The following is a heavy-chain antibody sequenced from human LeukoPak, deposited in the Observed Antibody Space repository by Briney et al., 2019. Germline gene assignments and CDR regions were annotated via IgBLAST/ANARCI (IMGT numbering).Heavy chain of an antibody. D-gene: IGHD3-9*01. Sequence: GGSLTLSCAASGFTFSSYAMNWVRQAPGKGLEWVSSIRDSVGNTYYVDSVKDRFTISRDNSRNTLYLQMTSLRAEDTAVYYCARGPSITTTGTFDPWGQGTLVTVSS. CDR3: ARGPSITTTGTFDP. J-gene: IGHJ5*02. CDR2: IRDSVGNT. CDR1: GFTFSSYA. V-gene: IGHV3-23*01.